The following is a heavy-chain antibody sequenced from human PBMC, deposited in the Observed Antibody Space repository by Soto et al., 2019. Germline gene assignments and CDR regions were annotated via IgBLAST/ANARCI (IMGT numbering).Heavy chain of an antibody. V-gene: IGHV3-30-3*01. D-gene: IGHD3-9*01. Sequence: PGGSLRLSCAASGFTFSSYAMHWVRQAPGKGLEWVAVISYDGSNKYYADSVKGRFTISRDNSKNTLYLQMNSLRAEDTAVYYCARDTPYYDILTGYPWFDPWGQGTLVTVSS. CDR2: ISYDGSNK. J-gene: IGHJ5*02. CDR1: GFTFSSYA. CDR3: ARDTPYYDILTGYPWFDP.